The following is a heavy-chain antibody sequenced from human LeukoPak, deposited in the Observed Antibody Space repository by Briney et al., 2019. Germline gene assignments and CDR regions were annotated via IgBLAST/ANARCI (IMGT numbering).Heavy chain of an antibody. J-gene: IGHJ4*02. Sequence: GGSLRLSCAAAGFTFNNYAMSWVRQAPGKGLKWVSGISSGGSTYYADSVKGRFTISRDNSKNTLYLQMNSLRAEDTAVYYCAKDTYSTSPYYFDYWGQGTLVTVSS. CDR2: ISSGGST. D-gene: IGHD1-26*01. V-gene: IGHV3-23*01. CDR3: AKDTYSTSPYYFDY. CDR1: GFTFNNYA.